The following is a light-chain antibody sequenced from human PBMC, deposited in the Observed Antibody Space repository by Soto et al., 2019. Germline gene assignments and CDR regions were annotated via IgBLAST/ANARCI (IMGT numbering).Light chain of an antibody. J-gene: IGKJ1*01. V-gene: IGKV1-5*01. CDR1: QSISSW. CDR2: DAS. CDR3: QQYNSYPCT. Sequence: DIQMTQSPSTLSASVGDRVTITCRASQSISSWLAWYQQKPGKAPKLLIYDASRLEGGVPPRFSGSGSGTEFTLTISSLQPDDFATYYCQQYNSYPCTFGQGTKVEIK.